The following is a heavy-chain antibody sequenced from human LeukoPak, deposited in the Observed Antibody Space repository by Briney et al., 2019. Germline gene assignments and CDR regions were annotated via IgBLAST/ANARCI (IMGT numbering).Heavy chain of an antibody. D-gene: IGHD1-26*01. V-gene: IGHV1-46*03. CDR3: TRSGIVGAPGDFDY. Sequence: ASVKVSCKTSGYTFTSFYMHWVRQAPGQGLEWMGIINPSGGSTSYAQKFQGRVTMTRDASTSTVYMELSSLRSEDTAMYYCTRSGIVGAPGDFDYWGQGTLVTVSS. CDR1: GYTFTSFY. CDR2: INPSGGST. J-gene: IGHJ4*02.